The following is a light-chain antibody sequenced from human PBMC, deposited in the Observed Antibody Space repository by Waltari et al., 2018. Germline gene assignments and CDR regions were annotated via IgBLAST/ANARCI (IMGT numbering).Light chain of an antibody. CDR3: ATWDDRLTGVV. J-gene: IGLJ3*02. V-gene: IGLV1-44*01. CDR2: HNT. Sequence: QSALTQPPSASATPGQKVTISCSGGTSNIGSNAVTWYHQVPGTAPKPLIFHNTHRPSGVPDRFSASKSGTSASLVISGLQSEDEGDYFCATWDDRLTGVVFGGGTTVTVL. CDR1: TSNIGSNA.